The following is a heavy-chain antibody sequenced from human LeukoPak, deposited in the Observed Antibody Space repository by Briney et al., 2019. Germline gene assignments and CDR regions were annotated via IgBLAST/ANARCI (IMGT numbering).Heavy chain of an antibody. J-gene: IGHJ4*02. D-gene: IGHD3-22*01. Sequence: GGSLRLSCVASGFTFRSSVMNWVRQALGKGLEWVSGTSGSGGSTNYADSVKGRFTISRDYSRNILYLQMNSLRAEDTAIYYCAKPDVSGYYYYFGNWGQGTLVTVSS. CDR3: AKPDVSGYYYYFGN. V-gene: IGHV3-23*01. CDR1: GFTFRSSV. CDR2: TSGSGGST.